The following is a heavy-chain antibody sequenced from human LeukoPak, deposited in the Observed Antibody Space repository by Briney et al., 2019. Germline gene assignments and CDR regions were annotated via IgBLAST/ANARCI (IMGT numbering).Heavy chain of an antibody. D-gene: IGHD6-13*01. J-gene: IGHJ5*02. V-gene: IGHV4-38-2*02. Sequence: SETLSLTCAVSGSFISSSYYWGWIRQAPGKGLEWIGSIYHSGSTYYNPSLQSRLTISVDTSKNQFSLKLSSVTAADTAVYYCARDYKEGHSSSWFFNWFDPWGQGTLVTVSS. CDR3: ARDYKEGHSSSWFFNWFDP. CDR2: IYHSGST. CDR1: GSFISSSYY.